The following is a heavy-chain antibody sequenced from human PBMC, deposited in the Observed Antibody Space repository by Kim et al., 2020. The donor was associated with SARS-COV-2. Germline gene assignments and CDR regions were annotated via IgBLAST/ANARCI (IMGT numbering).Heavy chain of an antibody. J-gene: IGHJ4*01. D-gene: IGHD2-2*01. CDR3: ARDGVAAAAYDY. V-gene: IGHV3-11*01. Sequence: YYADSVGGRFTISRDNAESLLYLQMNSLRAEDTAVYYCARDGVAAAAYDYWGHGTLVTVSS.